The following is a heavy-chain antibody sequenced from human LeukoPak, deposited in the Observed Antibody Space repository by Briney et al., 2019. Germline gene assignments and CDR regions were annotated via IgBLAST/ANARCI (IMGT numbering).Heavy chain of an antibody. CDR3: AKESPYCSGSNCRQYYFDY. D-gene: IGHD2-15*01. V-gene: IGHV3-23*01. CDR1: GFTVSSNY. Sequence: GGSLRLSCAASGFTVSSNYMSWVRQAPGKGLEWVSVISGSDGRTFYADSVKGRFAISRDNTENTVYLQMSSLRAEDTAVYYCAKESPYCSGSNCRQYYFDYWGQGTLVTVSS. J-gene: IGHJ4*02. CDR2: ISGSDGRT.